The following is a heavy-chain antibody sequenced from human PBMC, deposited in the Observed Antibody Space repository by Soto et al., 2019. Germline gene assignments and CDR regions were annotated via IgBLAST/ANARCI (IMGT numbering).Heavy chain of an antibody. D-gene: IGHD3-10*01. CDR2: ISGSGGST. V-gene: IGHV3-23*01. J-gene: IGHJ4*02. CDR1: GFTFSSYA. Sequence: GGSLRLSCAASGFTFSSYAMSWVRQAPGKGLEWVSAISGSGGSTYYADSVKGRFTISRDNSKNTLYLQMNSLRAEDTAVYYCAKDAMVRGVTKSGKTHFDYWGQGTLVTVSS. CDR3: AKDAMVRGVTKSGKTHFDY.